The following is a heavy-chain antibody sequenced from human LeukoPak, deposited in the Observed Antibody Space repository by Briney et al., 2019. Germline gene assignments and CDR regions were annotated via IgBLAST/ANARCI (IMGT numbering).Heavy chain of an antibody. V-gene: IGHV4-59*01. CDR1: GGSISSYY. CDR2: IYYSGST. D-gene: IGHD3-22*01. J-gene: IGHJ3*02. CDR3: ARDLTTYYYDSSGYSDAFDI. Sequence: PSETLSLTCTVSGGSISSYYWSWIRQPPGKGLEWIGYIYYSGSTNYNPSLKSRVSISVDTSKNQFSLKLSSVTAADTAVYYCARDLTTYYYDSSGYSDAFDIWGQGTMVTVSS.